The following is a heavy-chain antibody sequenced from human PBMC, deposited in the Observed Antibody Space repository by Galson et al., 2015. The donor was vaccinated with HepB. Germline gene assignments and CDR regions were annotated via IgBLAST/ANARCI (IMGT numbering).Heavy chain of an antibody. J-gene: IGHJ4*02. CDR3: AKDPYHYGKAQYFDY. Sequence: SLRLSCAASGFTFSSYAMSWVRQAPGKGLEWVSAISGSGGSTYYADSVKGRFTISRDNSKNTLYLQMNSLRAEDTAVYYCAKDPYHYGKAQYFDYWGQGTLVTVSS. CDR2: ISGSGGST. CDR1: GFTFSSYA. D-gene: IGHD3-10*01. V-gene: IGHV3-23*01.